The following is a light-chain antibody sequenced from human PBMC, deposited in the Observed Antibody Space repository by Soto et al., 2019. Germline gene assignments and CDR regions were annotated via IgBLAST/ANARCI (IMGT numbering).Light chain of an antibody. CDR3: QSYDSSDQVV. Sequence: NFMLTQPHSVSESPGKTVTISCTRSSGSIATNYVQWYQQRPGSAPTTVIYEYNQRPSGVPDRFSGSIDSSSNSASLTISGLKTDDEADYYCQSYDSSDQVVFGGGTKLTVL. CDR2: EYN. CDR1: SGSIATNY. J-gene: IGLJ2*01. V-gene: IGLV6-57*04.